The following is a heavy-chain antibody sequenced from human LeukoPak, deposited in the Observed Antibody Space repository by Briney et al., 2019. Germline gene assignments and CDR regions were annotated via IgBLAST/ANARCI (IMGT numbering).Heavy chain of an antibody. V-gene: IGHV3-53*01. CDR2: IYKSAIT. CDR1: GFTVSSNY. Sequence: GGSLRLSCAASGFTVSSNYKTWVRQAPGKGLEWVSVIYKSAITYYADSVKGRFTISRDNAKNSLYLQMNSLRAEDTAVYYCAELGITMIGGVWGKGTTVTISS. D-gene: IGHD3-10*02. J-gene: IGHJ6*04. CDR3: AELGITMIGGV.